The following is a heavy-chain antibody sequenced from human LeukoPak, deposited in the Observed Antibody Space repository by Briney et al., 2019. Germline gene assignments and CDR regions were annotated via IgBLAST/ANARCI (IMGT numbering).Heavy chain of an antibody. CDR2: ISAYNGDR. CDR3: GRDFSNTSGFKVVVDY. D-gene: IGHD3-22*01. V-gene: IGHV1-18*01. J-gene: IGHJ4*02. Sequence: ASVIVSCKSFGFTFSNYGVTWVRQAPGQGLEWIGWISAYNGDRKFAPRLQGRVTMTTDTPTGTAYMELRSLTSDDTAVYYCGRDFSNTSGFKVVVDYWGQGTLVTVSS. CDR1: GFTFSNYG.